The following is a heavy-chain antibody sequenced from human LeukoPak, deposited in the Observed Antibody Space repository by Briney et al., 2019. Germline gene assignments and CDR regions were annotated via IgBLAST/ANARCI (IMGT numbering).Heavy chain of an antibody. V-gene: IGHV1-2*02. Sequence: ASVKVSCKASGYTSTGYYMHWVRQAPGQGLEWMGWINPNSGDTNYAQTFQGRVTMTGDTSISTAYMELSRLRSDDTAVYYCARESVGYSRRLNYWGQGTLVTVSS. CDR1: GYTSTGYY. CDR2: INPNSGDT. CDR3: ARESVGYSRRLNY. D-gene: IGHD6-13*01. J-gene: IGHJ4*02.